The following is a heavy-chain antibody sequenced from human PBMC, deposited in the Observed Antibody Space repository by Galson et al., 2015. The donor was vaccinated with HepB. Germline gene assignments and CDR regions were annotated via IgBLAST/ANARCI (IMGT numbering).Heavy chain of an antibody. Sequence: QSGAEVKKPGESLRISCKGSGYSFTSYWISWVRQMPGKGLEWMGRIDPSDSYTNYSPSFQGHVTISADKSISTAYLQWSSLKASDTAMYYCARHYPPGQWLVGKIDYWGQGTLVTVSS. D-gene: IGHD6-19*01. J-gene: IGHJ4*02. CDR3: ARHYPPGQWLVGKIDY. CDR1: GYSFTSYW. V-gene: IGHV5-10-1*01. CDR2: IDPSDSYT.